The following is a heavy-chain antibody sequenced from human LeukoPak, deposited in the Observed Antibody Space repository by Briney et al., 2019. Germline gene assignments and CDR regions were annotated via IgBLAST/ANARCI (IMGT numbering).Heavy chain of an antibody. D-gene: IGHD3-9*01. Sequence: ASVKVSFKASGYTFTGYYIHWVRQAPGQGLEWMGWINPNNGGTNYVQKFQGRVTMTRDTSITTAYMELSRLRSDDTAVYYCARRVLLYDILTAYSRYYYYYMDVWGRGTTVTISS. CDR3: ARRVLLYDILTAYSRYYYYYMDV. J-gene: IGHJ6*03. V-gene: IGHV1-2*02. CDR2: INPNNGGT. CDR1: GYTFTGYY.